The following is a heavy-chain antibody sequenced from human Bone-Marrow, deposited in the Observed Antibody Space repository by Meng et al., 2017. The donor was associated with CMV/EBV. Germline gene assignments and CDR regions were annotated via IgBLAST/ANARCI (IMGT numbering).Heavy chain of an antibody. J-gene: IGHJ4*02. V-gene: IGHV1-2*02. D-gene: IGHD2-2*01. Sequence: SGYTVTGYYMHWVRQAPGQGLEWMGWINPNSGGTNYTQKFQGRVTMTRDTSISTAYMELSRLRSDDTAVYYCARTIVVVPAAIEEFDYWGQGTLVTVSS. CDR2: INPNSGGT. CDR1: GYTVTGYY. CDR3: ARTIVVVPAAIEEFDY.